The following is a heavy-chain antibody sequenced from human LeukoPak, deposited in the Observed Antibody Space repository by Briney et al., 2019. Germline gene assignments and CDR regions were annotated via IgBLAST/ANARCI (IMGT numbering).Heavy chain of an antibody. CDR1: GGSISSSSYY. J-gene: IGHJ3*02. V-gene: IGHV4-39*01. CDR2: IYYSGST. Sequence: SETLSLTCTVSGGSISSSSYYWGWIRQPPGKGLEWIGSIYYSGSTYYNPSLKSRVTISVDTSKNQFSLKLSSVTAADTAVYYCARPIYSGSYRHAFDIWGQGTMVTVSS. CDR3: ARPIYSGSYRHAFDI. D-gene: IGHD1-26*01.